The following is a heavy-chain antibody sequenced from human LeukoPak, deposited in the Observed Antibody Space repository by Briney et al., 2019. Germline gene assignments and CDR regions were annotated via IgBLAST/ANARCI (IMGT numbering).Heavy chain of an antibody. CDR1: GFTFGSYA. CDR3: AKGQRVVVPSTRILDV. CDR2: ISDDGGAT. V-gene: IGHV3-23*01. D-gene: IGHD2-15*01. J-gene: IGHJ6*03. Sequence: PGGSLRLSCAASGFTFGSYAMTWVRQAPGTGLQWVSIISDDGGATYYADSVKGRFTISRDNSKNTVCLQMNALRAEDTAVYYCAKGQRVVVPSTRILDVWGKGTTVTVSS.